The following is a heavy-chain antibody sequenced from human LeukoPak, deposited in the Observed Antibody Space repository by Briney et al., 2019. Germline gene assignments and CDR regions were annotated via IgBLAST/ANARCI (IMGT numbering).Heavy chain of an antibody. V-gene: IGHV1-69*06. CDR3: ARDNMVRGVLSFDP. J-gene: IGHJ5*02. D-gene: IGHD3-10*01. CDR1: GDTFSSYA. CDR2: IIPIFGTA. Sequence: GASVKVSCKASGDTFSSYAISWVRQAPGQGLEWMGGIIPIFGTANYAQKFQGRVTITADKSTSTAYMELSSLRSEDTAVYYCARDNMVRGVLSFDPWGQGTLVTVSS.